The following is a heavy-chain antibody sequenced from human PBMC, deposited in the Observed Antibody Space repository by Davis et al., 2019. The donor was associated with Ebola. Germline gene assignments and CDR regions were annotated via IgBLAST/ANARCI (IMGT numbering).Heavy chain of an antibody. Sequence: GESLKISCAASGFTFSSHGMHWVRQAPGKGLEWVAVVWYDGGAKYYADSVKGRLTISRDNSKKMLYLEMNSLRTEDTAVYYCARERSSGYYIDFWGQGTLVTVSS. CDR3: ARERSSGYYIDF. CDR1: GFTFSSHG. V-gene: IGHV3-33*01. J-gene: IGHJ4*02. CDR2: VWYDGGAK. D-gene: IGHD3-22*01.